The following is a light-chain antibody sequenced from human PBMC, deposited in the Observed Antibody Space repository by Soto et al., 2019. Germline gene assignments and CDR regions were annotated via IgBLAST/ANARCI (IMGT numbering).Light chain of an antibody. CDR3: QQYYSTPLT. V-gene: IGKV4-1*01. CDR2: WAS. CDR1: QSVLYSSNNKNY. Sequence: DIVMTQSPDSLAVSLGARATINCKSSQSVLYSSNNKNYLAWYQQKPGQPHKLLIYWASTRESGVPDRFSGSGSGTDFTLTISSLQAEDVAVYYCQQYYSTPLTFCQGTKVEIK. J-gene: IGKJ1*01.